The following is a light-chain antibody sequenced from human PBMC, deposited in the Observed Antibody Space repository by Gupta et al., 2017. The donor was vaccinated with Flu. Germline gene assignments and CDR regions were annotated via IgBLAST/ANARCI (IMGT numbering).Light chain of an antibody. Sequence: SSNNVSNTEGWYQQHQRTGHNPLIYDNSQRHAGAPDRFSGSKSGTSATLAISGLQSEDEDDYYCEVWDNSINGHYVFGSGTKVTVL. J-gene: IGLJ1*01. CDR1: SSNNVSNT. V-gene: IGLV1-44*01. CDR2: DNS. CDR3: EVWDNSINGHYV.